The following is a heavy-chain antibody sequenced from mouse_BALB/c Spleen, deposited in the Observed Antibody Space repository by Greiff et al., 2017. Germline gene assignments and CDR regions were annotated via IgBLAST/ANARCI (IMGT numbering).Heavy chain of an antibody. V-gene: IGHV14-3*02. CDR3: APLGQGAMDY. D-gene: IGHD3-1*01. CDR1: GFNIKDTY. CDR2: IDPANGNT. J-gene: IGHJ4*01. Sequence: VQLKESGAELVKPGASVKLSCTASGFNIKDTYMHWVKQRPEQGLEWIGRIDPANGNTKYDPKFQGKATITADTSSNTAYLQLSSLTSEYTAVYYCAPLGQGAMDYWGQGTSVTVSS.